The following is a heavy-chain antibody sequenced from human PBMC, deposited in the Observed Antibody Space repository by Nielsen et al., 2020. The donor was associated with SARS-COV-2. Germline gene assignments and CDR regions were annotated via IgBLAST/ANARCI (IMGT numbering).Heavy chain of an antibody. J-gene: IGHJ6*02. CDR3: ARANFWSGYSGYYYYYGMDV. D-gene: IGHD3-3*01. Sequence: WIRQPPGKGLEWIGEIYHSGSTNYNPSLKSRVTISVDKSKNQFSLKLSSVTAADTAVYYCARANFWSGYSGYYYYYGMDVWGQGTTVTVSS. CDR2: IYHSGST. V-gene: IGHV4-4*02.